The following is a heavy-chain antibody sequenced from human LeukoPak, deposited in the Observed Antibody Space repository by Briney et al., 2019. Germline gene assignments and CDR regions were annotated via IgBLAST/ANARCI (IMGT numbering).Heavy chain of an antibody. CDR2: INPNSGGT. CDR3: ARRASYCSSTSCYYPFDY. D-gene: IGHD2-2*01. V-gene: IGHV1-2*02. CDR1: GYTFTSYG. Sequence: ASVKVSCKASGYTFTSYGISWVRQAPGQGLEWMGWINPNSGGTNYAQKFQGRVTMTRDTSISTAYMELSRLRSDGTAVYYCARRASYCSSTSCYYPFDYWGQGTLVTVSS. J-gene: IGHJ4*02.